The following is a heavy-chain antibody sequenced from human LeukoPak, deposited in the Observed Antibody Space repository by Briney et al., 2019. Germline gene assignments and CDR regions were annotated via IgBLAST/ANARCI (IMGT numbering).Heavy chain of an antibody. CDR2: IKQDGSEK. V-gene: IGHV3-7*01. Sequence: GGSLRLSCAASGFTFSSYWMSWVRQAPGKGLEWVANIKQDGSEKYYVDSVKGRFTISRDNAKNSLYLQMNSLRTEDTAVYYCAREDIVVVPAAEVGYYYYMDIWGKGTTVTVSS. CDR3: AREDIVVVPAAEVGYYYYMDI. J-gene: IGHJ6*03. CDR1: GFTFSSYW. D-gene: IGHD2-2*01.